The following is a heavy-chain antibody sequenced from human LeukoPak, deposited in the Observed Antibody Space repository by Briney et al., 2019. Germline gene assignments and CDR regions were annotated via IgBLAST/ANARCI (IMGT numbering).Heavy chain of an antibody. Sequence: ASVKVSCKASGYTFTGYYMHWMRQAPGHGLECMGWINPNSGGTNYAQKFQGRVTMTRDTSISTAYMELSRLRSDDTAVYYCANLGGLDNWYMDVWGKGTTVTVSS. CDR2: INPNSGGT. CDR3: ANLGGLDNWYMDV. CDR1: GYTFTGYY. J-gene: IGHJ6*03. V-gene: IGHV1-2*02. D-gene: IGHD3-22*01.